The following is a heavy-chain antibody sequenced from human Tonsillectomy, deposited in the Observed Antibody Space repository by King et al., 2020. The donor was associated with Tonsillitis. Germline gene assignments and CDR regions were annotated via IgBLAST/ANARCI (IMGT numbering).Heavy chain of an antibody. J-gene: IGHJ3*02. CDR3: ARRYYDILTGYYSGAFDI. V-gene: IGHV4-39*01. D-gene: IGHD3-9*01. CDR2: IYYSGST. Sequence: LQLQESGPGLVKPSETLSLTCTVSGGSISSSSYYWGWIRQPPGKGLEWIGSIYYSGSTYCNPSLKSRVTISVDTSKNQFSLKLSSVTAADTAVYYCARRYYDILTGYYSGAFDIWGQGTMVTVSS. CDR1: GGSISSSSYY.